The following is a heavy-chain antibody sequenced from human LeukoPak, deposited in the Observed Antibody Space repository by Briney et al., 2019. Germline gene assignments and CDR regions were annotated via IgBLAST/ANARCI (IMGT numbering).Heavy chain of an antibody. CDR3: AREGTLGSGWYDY. Sequence: SETLSLTCTVSGGSISNEGDYWSWIRQPAGKGPEWIGRIYNSGTTNYNPSVKSRISMSVDTSENQFSLNLRSVTAADTAVYYCAREGTLGSGWYDYWGQGTLVTAS. D-gene: IGHD6-19*01. CDR1: GGSISNEGDY. J-gene: IGHJ4*02. CDR2: IYNSGTT. V-gene: IGHV4-61*02.